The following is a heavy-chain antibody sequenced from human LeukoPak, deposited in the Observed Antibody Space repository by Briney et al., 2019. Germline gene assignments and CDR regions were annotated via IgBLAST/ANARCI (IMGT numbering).Heavy chain of an antibody. CDR2: MSGSGRST. V-gene: IGHV3-23*01. Sequence: GGSLRLSCAVSGFTFSDYAMSWVRQGPGKGLEWVSVMSGSGRSTYYADSVKGRFTIPRDNSKNTFYLQMSSLRVDDTAIYFCAKARGYCSGGSCYRYAFDIWGQGTMVTVSS. J-gene: IGHJ3*02. D-gene: IGHD2-15*01. CDR1: GFTFSDYA. CDR3: AKARGYCSGGSCYRYAFDI.